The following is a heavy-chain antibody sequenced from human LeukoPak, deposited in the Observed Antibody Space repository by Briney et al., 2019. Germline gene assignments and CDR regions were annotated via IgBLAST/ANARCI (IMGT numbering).Heavy chain of an antibody. D-gene: IGHD6-19*01. CDR3: ARDKLAVAGSADY. CDR1: GFTFSSYG. V-gene: IGHV3-33*01. CDR2: IWYDGSNK. Sequence: GGSLRLSCAESGFTFSSYGMHWVRQAPGKGLEWVAVIWYDGSNKYYADSVKGRFTISRDNSKNTLYLQMNSLRAEDTAVYYCARDKLAVAGSADYWGQGTLVTVSS. J-gene: IGHJ4*02.